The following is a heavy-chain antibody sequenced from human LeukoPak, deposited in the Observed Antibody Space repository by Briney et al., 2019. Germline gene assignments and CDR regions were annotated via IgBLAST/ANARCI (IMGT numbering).Heavy chain of an antibody. D-gene: IGHD3-22*01. V-gene: IGHV1-46*01. CDR2: INPSGGST. CDR1: GYTFTSYY. CDR3: ARGLVVGSSGDDY. J-gene: IGHJ4*02. Sequence: ASVKVSCKASGYTFTSYYMHWVRQAPGQGLEWMGIINPSGGSTSYAQKFQGRVTMTRDMSTSTAYMELSRLRSDDTAVYYCARGLVVGSSGDDYWGQGTLVTVSS.